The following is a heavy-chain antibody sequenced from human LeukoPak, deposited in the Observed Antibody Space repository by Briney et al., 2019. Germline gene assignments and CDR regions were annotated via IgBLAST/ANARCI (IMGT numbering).Heavy chain of an antibody. J-gene: IGHJ4*02. CDR2: VKRKTDGGTI. Sequence: GGSLRLSCAASGFSFSDAWRTWVRQAPGKGLEWVGRVKRKTDGGTINYAAPLRGRITISRDDSKNTVYLQINSLKTEDTAIYYCTTDYVEHSHSGQGTLVTVSS. V-gene: IGHV3-15*01. D-gene: IGHD3-10*02. CDR1: GFSFSDAW. CDR3: TTDYVEHSH.